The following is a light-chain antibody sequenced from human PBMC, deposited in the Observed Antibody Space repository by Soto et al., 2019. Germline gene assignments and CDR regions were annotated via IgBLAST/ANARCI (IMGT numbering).Light chain of an antibody. CDR2: GAS. CDR1: QSVSSN. V-gene: IGKV3-11*01. CDR3: HPHTPCLPWP. J-gene: IGKJ1*01. Sequence: SVLPQSPTTLSVSPGERATLSCRASQSVSSNLAWCQQKPGQAPRLLIYGASNRATGIPARFSGSGSGTDFTLTISNLVPADFAVYYCHPHTPCLPWPFAQGTKVDI.